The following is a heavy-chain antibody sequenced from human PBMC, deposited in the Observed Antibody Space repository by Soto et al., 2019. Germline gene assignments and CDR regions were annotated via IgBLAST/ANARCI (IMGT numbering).Heavy chain of an antibody. Sequence: QVPLVQSGAEVREPGSSVRVSCKTSGGTLRTSDFNWVRQAPGQGLEWMGGLIRRTPHHAQKFKDRVTTTADEYTSTAFMELSNLRPDDTAVYYCARADSLRGTVYFDLWGRGTLVTVSS. CDR1: GGTLRTSD. CDR2: LIRRTP. V-gene: IGHV1-69*12. D-gene: IGHD4-4*01. J-gene: IGHJ2*01. CDR3: ARADSLRGTVYFDL.